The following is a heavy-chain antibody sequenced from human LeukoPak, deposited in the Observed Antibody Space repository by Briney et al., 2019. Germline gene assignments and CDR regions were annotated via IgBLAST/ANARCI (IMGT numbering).Heavy chain of an antibody. D-gene: IGHD4-11*01. CDR3: AKVMTTVTLYYYYGMDV. Sequence: GGSLRLSCAASGFTFSSYAMSWVRQAPGKGLEWVSAISGSGGSTYYADSVKGRFTISRDNSKNTLYLQMNSLRAEDTAVYYCAKVMTTVTLYYYYGMDVWGQGTTVTVSS. CDR2: ISGSGGST. J-gene: IGHJ6*02. V-gene: IGHV3-23*01. CDR1: GFTFSSYA.